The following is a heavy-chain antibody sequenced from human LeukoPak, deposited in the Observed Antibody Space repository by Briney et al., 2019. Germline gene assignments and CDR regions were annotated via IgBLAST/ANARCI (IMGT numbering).Heavy chain of an antibody. D-gene: IGHD1-1*01. CDR1: GFTVSSNH. CDR3: ARGPAGYN. V-gene: IGHV3-53*01. Sequence: GGSLRLSCAASGFTVSSNHMSWVRQAPGKGLEWVAVIYSGGSTDYADSVKGRFTISRDNLKNTLYLQMNTLRAEDTAVYYCARGPAGYNWGQGTLVTVSS. CDR2: IYSGGST. J-gene: IGHJ4*02.